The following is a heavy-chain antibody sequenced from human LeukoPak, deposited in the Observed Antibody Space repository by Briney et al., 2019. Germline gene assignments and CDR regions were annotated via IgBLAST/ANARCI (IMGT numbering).Heavy chain of an antibody. V-gene: IGHV3-49*04. D-gene: IGHD6-13*01. Sequence: GGSLRLSCTASGFTFGDYAMSWVHQAPGKGLEWVGFIRSKAYGGTTEYAASVKGRFTISRDDSKSIAYLQMNSLKTEDTAVYYCTRDRIAAAVNWFDPWGQGTLVTVSS. CDR1: GFTFGDYA. CDR3: TRDRIAAAVNWFDP. J-gene: IGHJ5*02. CDR2: IRSKAYGGTT.